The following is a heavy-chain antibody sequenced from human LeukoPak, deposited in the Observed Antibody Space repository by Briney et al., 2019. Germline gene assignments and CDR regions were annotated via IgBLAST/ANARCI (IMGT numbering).Heavy chain of an antibody. Sequence: PSETLSLTCTVSGGSISSSSYYWGWIRQPPGKGLEWIGSIYYSGSTYYNPSLKSRVTISVDTSKNQFSLKLSSVTAADTAVYYCAREKINTAMALNWFDPWGQGTLVTVPS. J-gene: IGHJ5*02. CDR3: AREKINTAMALNWFDP. CDR2: IYYSGST. CDR1: GGSISSSSYY. D-gene: IGHD5-18*01. V-gene: IGHV4-39*01.